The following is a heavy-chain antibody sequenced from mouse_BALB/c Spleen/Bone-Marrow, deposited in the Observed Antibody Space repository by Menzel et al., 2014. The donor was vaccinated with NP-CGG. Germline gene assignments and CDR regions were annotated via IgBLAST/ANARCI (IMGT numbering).Heavy chain of an antibody. D-gene: IGHD2-2*01. CDR2: INPSSGYT. CDR3: AKRDIYYGYDGNAMDY. V-gene: IGHV1-4*01. Sequence: VQLQQSGAELARPGASVKVSCKASGYTFTTYTMHWVKQRPGQGLEWIGYINPSSGYTNYNQKFKDKATLTADKSSSTAYTQLSSLTSEDSAVYFCAKRDIYYGYDGNAMDYWGQGTSVTVSS. CDR1: GYTFTTYT. J-gene: IGHJ4*01.